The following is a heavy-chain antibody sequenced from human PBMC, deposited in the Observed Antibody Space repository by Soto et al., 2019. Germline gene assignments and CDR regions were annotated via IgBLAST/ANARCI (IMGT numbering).Heavy chain of an antibody. D-gene: IGHD3-22*01. V-gene: IGHV1-2*04. Sequence: GASVKVSCKASGYVFTGYYIHWVRQAPGQGLEWMGWINPKSDGANIAQKFQGWVTLTRDTSISTTYKEENRLTSNDTAVYYCVRDYYDGSASYGFEFWGQGTPVTVSS. CDR1: GYVFTGYY. CDR2: INPKSDGA. CDR3: VRDYYDGSASYGFEF. J-gene: IGHJ4*03.